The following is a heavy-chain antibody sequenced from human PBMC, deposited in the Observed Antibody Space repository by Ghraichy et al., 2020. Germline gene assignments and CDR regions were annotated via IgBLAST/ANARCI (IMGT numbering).Heavy chain of an antibody. Sequence: GGSLRLSCAASGFTFSSYSMNWVRQAPGKGLEWVSSISSSSSYIYYADSVKGRFTISRDNAKNSLYLQMNSLRAEDTAVYYCASEISSYCSGGSCYSSNGQFDYWGQGTLVTVSS. CDR3: ASEISSYCSGGSCYSSNGQFDY. CDR1: GFTFSSYS. V-gene: IGHV3-21*01. J-gene: IGHJ4*02. CDR2: ISSSSSYI. D-gene: IGHD2-15*01.